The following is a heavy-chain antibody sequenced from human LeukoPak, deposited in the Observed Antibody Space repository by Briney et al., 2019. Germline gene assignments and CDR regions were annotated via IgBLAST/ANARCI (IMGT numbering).Heavy chain of an antibody. CDR1: GGSISSGAYY. CDR3: ARPRGKGAFDI. Sequence: SQTLSLTCTVSGGSISSGAYYWSWIRQYPGKGLEWIGHIYYSGSTNYNPSLKSRVTISVDTSKNQFSLNLSSVTAADTAVYYCARPRGKGAFDIWGQGTMVTVSS. CDR2: IYYSGST. D-gene: IGHD4-23*01. J-gene: IGHJ3*02. V-gene: IGHV4-30-4*01.